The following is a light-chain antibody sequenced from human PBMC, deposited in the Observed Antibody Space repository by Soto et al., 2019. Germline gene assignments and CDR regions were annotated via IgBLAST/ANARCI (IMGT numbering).Light chain of an antibody. CDR3: QQFNSYPPDS. J-gene: IGKJ2*01. CDR1: QGISTY. V-gene: IGKV1-9*01. Sequence: DVQLTQSPSFLSASVGDRVTITCRASQGISTYLAWYQQKPGEAPKLLIYAASTLQSGTPSRFSGSGSGTEFTLTINSLKPEDFATYYCQQFNSYPPDSFGQGTKLEIK. CDR2: AAS.